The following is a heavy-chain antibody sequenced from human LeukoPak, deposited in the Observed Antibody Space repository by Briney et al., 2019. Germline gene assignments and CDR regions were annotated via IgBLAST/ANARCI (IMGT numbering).Heavy chain of an antibody. CDR2: ISGSGGST. J-gene: IGHJ6*03. Sequence: GGSLRLSCAAPGFIFSSYAMSWVRQAPGKGLEWVSAISGSGGSTHYADSVKGRFTISRDNSKNTLYLQMNSLRAEDTAVYYCAKLGGSSNGPDYYYYYMDVWGKGTTVTVSS. CDR3: AKLGGSSNGPDYYYYYMDV. D-gene: IGHD2-8*01. V-gene: IGHV3-23*01. CDR1: GFIFSSYA.